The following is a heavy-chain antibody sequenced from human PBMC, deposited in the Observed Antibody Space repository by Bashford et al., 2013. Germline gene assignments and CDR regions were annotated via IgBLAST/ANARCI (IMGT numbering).Heavy chain of an antibody. D-gene: IGHD4-17*01. J-gene: IGHJ6*02. V-gene: IGHV3-30*04. CDR2: ISYDGSNK. Sequence: GSLRLSCAASGFTFSSYAMHWVRQAPGKGLEWVAVISYDGSNKYYADSVKGRFTISRDNSKNTLYLQMNSLRAEDTAVYYCARGGLYGDYYGMDVWGQGTTVTVS. CDR1: GFTFSSYA. CDR3: ARGGLYGDYYGMDV.